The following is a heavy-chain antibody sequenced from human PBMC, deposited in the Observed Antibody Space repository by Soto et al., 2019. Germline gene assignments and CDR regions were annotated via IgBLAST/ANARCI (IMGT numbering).Heavy chain of an antibody. Sequence: QVQLQESGPGLVKPSETLSLTCAVSGGSITSYDWSWIRQTPGKGLEWIGYINYSGSTNYSPSLKGRVTISIDTSKYQFSPNLSSVTAADTAVYYCARDYGEGLDYWGQGTLVTVSS. CDR2: INYSGST. CDR3: ARDYGEGLDY. V-gene: IGHV4-59*01. CDR1: GGSITSYD. D-gene: IGHD3-10*01. J-gene: IGHJ4*02.